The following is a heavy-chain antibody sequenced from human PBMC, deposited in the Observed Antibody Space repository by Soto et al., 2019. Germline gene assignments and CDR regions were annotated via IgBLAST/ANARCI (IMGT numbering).Heavy chain of an antibody. J-gene: IGHJ4*02. CDR1: GGSISSGGYY. D-gene: IGHD3-3*01. CDR2: IYYGGST. Sequence: QVQLQESGPGLVKSSQTLSLTCTVSGGSISSGGYYWSWIRQHPGKGLEWIGCIYYGGSTYYNPALKSLVTRSVDTSKNQFSLKLISVTAEDTDVYYGESRILEWGGLDSWGQGTLVTVSS. CDR3: ESRILEWGGLDS. V-gene: IGHV4-31*01.